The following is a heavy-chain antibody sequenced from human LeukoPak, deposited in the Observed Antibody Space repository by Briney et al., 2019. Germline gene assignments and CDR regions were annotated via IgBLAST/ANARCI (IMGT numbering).Heavy chain of an antibody. J-gene: IGHJ4*02. D-gene: IGHD5-18*01. CDR3: ARDAPGNTALDY. CDR2: INHSGST. CDR1: GGSFSGYY. V-gene: IGHV4-34*01. Sequence: TSETLSLTCAVYGGSFSGYYWSWIRQPPGKGLEWIGEINHSGSTNYNPSLKSRVTISVDTSKNQFSLKLSSVTAADTAVYYCARDAPGNTALDYWGQGTLVTVSS.